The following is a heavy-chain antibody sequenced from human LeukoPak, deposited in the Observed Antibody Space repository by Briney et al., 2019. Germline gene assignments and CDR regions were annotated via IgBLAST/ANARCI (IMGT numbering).Heavy chain of an antibody. V-gene: IGHV3-30*03. CDR2: ISDDGSNK. CDR1: GFTFSGYG. D-gene: IGHD3-10*01. Sequence: GGSLRLSCVASGFTFSGYGMHWVRQAPGKGLEWVAVISDDGSNKYYADSVKGRFTISRDNSKNTLYLQMNSLRAEDTAIYYCVSAVRGSPIDYWGQGTLVSVPS. J-gene: IGHJ4*02. CDR3: VSAVRGSPIDY.